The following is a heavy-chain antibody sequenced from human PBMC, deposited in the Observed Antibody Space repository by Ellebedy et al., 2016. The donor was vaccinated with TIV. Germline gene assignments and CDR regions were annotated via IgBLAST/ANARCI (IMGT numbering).Heavy chain of an antibody. J-gene: IGHJ5*02. V-gene: IGHV5-51*01. CDR2: ISTADSDT. CDR3: TRRPGDSSSWDNWFDP. CDR1: GYSFTSYW. Sequence: KVSCKVSGYSFTSYWIAWARQMPGKGLEWMGSISTADSDTKYSPSFQGQVTMSAAKSTSTAYLQWSSLKAADTAMYYCTRRPGDSSSWDNWFDPWGQGTLVIVSS. D-gene: IGHD6-13*01.